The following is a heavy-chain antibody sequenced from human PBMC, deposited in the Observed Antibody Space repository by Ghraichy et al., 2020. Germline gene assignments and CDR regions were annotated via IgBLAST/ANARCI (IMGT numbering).Heavy chain of an antibody. V-gene: IGHV1-8*01. CDR2: MNPNSGNT. Sequence: ASVKVSCKASGYTFTSYDINWVRQATGQGLEWMGWMNPNSGNTGYAQKFQGRVTMTRNTSISTAYMELSSLRSEDTAVYYCARGDVTMVQGVNTYYYYGMDVWGQGTTVTVSS. J-gene: IGHJ6*02. CDR1: GYTFTSYD. D-gene: IGHD3-10*01. CDR3: ARGDVTMVQGVNTYYYYGMDV.